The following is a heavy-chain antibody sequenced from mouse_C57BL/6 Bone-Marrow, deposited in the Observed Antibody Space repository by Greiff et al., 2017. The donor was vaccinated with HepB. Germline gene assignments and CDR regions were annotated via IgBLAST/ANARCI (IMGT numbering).Heavy chain of an antibody. CDR1: GFTFSDYG. Sequence: EVKLAESGGGLVKPGGSLKLSCAASGFTFSDYGMHWVRQAPEKGLEWVAYISSGSSTIYYADTVKGRFTISRDNAKNTLFLQMTSLRSEDTAMYYCARHYGSSYDAMDYWGQGTSVTVSS. CDR3: ARHYGSSYDAMDY. D-gene: IGHD1-1*01. CDR2: ISSGSSTI. V-gene: IGHV5-17*01. J-gene: IGHJ4*01.